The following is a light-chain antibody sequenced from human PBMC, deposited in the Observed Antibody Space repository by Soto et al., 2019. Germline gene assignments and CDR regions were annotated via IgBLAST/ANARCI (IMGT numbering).Light chain of an antibody. CDR2: QDS. CDR1: KLGDKY. J-gene: IGLJ2*01. CDR3: QAWDSSTVA. V-gene: IGLV3-1*01. Sequence: SYELTQPPSVYVSPGQTASITCSGDKLGDKYACWYQQKPGQSPVLVIYQDSKRPSGIPERFSGSNSGNTATLTISGTQAMDEADYYCQAWDSSTVAFGGGTKLTVL.